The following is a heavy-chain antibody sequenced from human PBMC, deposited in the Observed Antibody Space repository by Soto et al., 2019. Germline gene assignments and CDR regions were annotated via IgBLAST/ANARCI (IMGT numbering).Heavy chain of an antibody. V-gene: IGHV3-23*01. CDR3: ATQDFRGSTGTT. J-gene: IGHJ4*02. D-gene: IGHD1-1*01. CDR2: ISGGGANT. CDR1: GFSFSTYA. Sequence: GGSLRLSGAACGFSFSTYAMGWVRQAPGKGLEWVSLISGGGANTYYAVSVRGRCTISRENSKNALYLQVKRLRAEDTAVYYCATQDFRGSTGTTWGQGTLVTVTS.